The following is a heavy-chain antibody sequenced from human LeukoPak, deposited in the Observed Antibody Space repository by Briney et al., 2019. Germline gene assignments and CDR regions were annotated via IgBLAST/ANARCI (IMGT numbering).Heavy chain of an antibody. CDR2: INHSGST. D-gene: IGHD1-26*01. CDR3: ARGQEGATLDY. V-gene: IGHV4-34*01. CDR1: GGSFSGYY. Sequence: PSGTLSLTCAVYGGSFSGYYWSWIRQPPGKGLEWIGEINHSGSTNYNPSLKSRVTISVDTSKNQFSLKLSSVTAADTAVYYCARGQEGATLDYWGQGTLVTVSS. J-gene: IGHJ4*02.